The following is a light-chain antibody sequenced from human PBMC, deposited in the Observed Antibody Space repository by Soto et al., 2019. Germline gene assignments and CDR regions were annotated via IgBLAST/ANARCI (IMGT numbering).Light chain of an antibody. V-gene: IGLV3-21*04. Sequence: SYELTQPPSVSVAPGKTARITCGGNNIGSKSVHWYQQKPGQAPVLVIYYDSDRPSGVPERFSGSNSGNTATLTISRVEAGDEADQYCPVLDRSSYLNWVFGGGTKLTVL. J-gene: IGLJ3*02. CDR3: PVLDRSSYLNWV. CDR2: YDS. CDR1: NIGSKS.